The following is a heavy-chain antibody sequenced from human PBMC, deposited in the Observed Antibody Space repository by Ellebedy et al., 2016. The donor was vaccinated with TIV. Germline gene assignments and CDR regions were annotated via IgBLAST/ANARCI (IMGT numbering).Heavy chain of an antibody. CDR1: GFTFSGYY. Sequence: GESLKISCAASGFTFSGYYMSWFRQAPEKGPEWVSYISYSGDLMYYADSVKGRFTTSRDNAENSLCLQMNSLRAEDTAVYYCARLGVIAAAGASDYWGQGTLVIVSS. CDR2: ISYSGDLM. J-gene: IGHJ4*02. CDR3: ARLGVIAAAGASDY. D-gene: IGHD6-13*01. V-gene: IGHV3-11*01.